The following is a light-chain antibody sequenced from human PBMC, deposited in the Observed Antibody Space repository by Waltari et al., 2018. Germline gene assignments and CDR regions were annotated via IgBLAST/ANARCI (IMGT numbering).Light chain of an antibody. CDR1: QSVLYSSNNKNY. CDR2: WAS. CDR3: QQYYSTPWT. J-gene: IGKJ1*01. Sequence: DIVMTQSPDSLAVSLGERATINSTSSQSVLYSSNNKNYLAWYQQKPGQPPKLLIYWASTRESGVPDRFSGSGSGTDFTLTISSLQAEDVAVYYCQQYYSTPWTFGQGTKVEIK. V-gene: IGKV4-1*01.